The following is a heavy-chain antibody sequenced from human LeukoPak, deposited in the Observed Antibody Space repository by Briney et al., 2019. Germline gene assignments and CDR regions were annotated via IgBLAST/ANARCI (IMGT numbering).Heavy chain of an antibody. Sequence: SETLSLTCTVSGGSISSSSYYWSWIRQPPGKGLEWIGEINHSGSTNYNPSLKSRVSMSVDTSKNQFSLNLSSVTAADTAVYYCARSPSSSWYNQGDYWGQGTLVTVSS. D-gene: IGHD6-13*01. CDR1: GGSISSSSYY. V-gene: IGHV4-39*07. J-gene: IGHJ4*02. CDR2: INHSGST. CDR3: ARSPSSSWYNQGDY.